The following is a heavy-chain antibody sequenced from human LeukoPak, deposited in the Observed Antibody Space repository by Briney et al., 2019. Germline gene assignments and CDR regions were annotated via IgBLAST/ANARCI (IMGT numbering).Heavy chain of an antibody. CDR3: ARRIVGPTSGGDY. J-gene: IGHJ4*02. Sequence: PGGSLRLSCAASGFTFSSDWMIWVRQAPGKGLEWVANIKPDEGEKYYVDSVKGRFTVSRDNAKDSLYLQMNSLRVEDTAVYYCARRIVGPTSGGDYWGQGTPVTVSS. CDR1: GFTFSSDW. D-gene: IGHD1-26*01. V-gene: IGHV3-7*01. CDR2: IKPDEGEK.